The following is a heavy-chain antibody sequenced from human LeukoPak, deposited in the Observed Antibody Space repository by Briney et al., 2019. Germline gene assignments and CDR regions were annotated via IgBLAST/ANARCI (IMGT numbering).Heavy chain of an antibody. CDR1: GFSFRNYV. Sequence: GGSLRLSCAASGFSFRNYVMQWVRQVPGKGLEWVALIAHDGSNKYYADSVKGRFTISRDNSRSILYLQMNSLRPEDTAVYSCARSFFQWNYGSCLDSWGQGTLVTVSS. D-gene: IGHD1-7*01. V-gene: IGHV3-30*03. CDR3: ARSFFQWNYGSCLDS. J-gene: IGHJ4*02. CDR2: IAHDGSNK.